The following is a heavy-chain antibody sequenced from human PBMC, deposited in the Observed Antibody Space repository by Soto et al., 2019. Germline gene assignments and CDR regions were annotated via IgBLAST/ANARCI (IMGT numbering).Heavy chain of an antibody. Sequence: EVQLVESGGGLVQPGGSLRLSCAASGFTVSSNYMSWVRQAPGKGLEWVSVIYSGGSTYYADSVKGRFTISRDNSKNTLYLQINSLRAEDTAVYYCARAYGRPRGGVDAFDIWGQGTMVTVSS. CDR3: ARAYGRPRGGVDAFDI. CDR1: GFTVSSNY. J-gene: IGHJ3*02. CDR2: IYSGGST. D-gene: IGHD3-10*01. V-gene: IGHV3-66*01.